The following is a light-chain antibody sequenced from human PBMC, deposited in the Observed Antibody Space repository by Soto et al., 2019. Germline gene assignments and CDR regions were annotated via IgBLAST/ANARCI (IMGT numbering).Light chain of an antibody. CDR1: QAISSS. V-gene: IGKV1-39*01. Sequence: DIQMTHSPSSLSASFGDRVTITCRAGQAISSSLNWYQQKPGGAPKLLIYAASSLQSGVPSRFSGSGSGTDFTLTISSLQPEDFASYYCQQSDITPYTFGQGTRLEIK. J-gene: IGKJ5*01. CDR3: QQSDITPYT. CDR2: AAS.